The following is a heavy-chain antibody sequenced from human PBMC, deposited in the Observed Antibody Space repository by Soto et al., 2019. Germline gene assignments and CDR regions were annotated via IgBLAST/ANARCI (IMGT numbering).Heavy chain of an antibody. D-gene: IGHD4-4*01. CDR1: GFTFSSYG. J-gene: IGHJ6*02. V-gene: IGHV3-30*18. CDR3: AKDQRSNRYYYYGMDV. CDR2: ISYDGSNK. Sequence: GGSLRLSCAASGFTFSSYGMHWVRQAPGKGLEWVAVISYDGSNKYYADSVKGRFTISRDNSKNTLYLQMNSLRAEDTAVYYCAKDQRSNRYYYYGMDVWGQGTTVTVSS.